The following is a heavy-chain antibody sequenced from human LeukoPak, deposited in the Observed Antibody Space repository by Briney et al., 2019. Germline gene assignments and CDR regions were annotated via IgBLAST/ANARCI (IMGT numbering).Heavy chain of an antibody. CDR2: ISSSSSYI. V-gene: IGHV3-21*01. D-gene: IGHD6-19*01. CDR1: GFTFSSYS. J-gene: IGHJ4*02. CDR3: ARVAGYASIAVAVLDY. Sequence: GGSLRPSCAASGFTFSSYSMNWVRQAPGKGLEWVSSISSSSSYIYYADSVKGRFTISRDNAKNSLYLQMNSLRAEDTAVYYCARVAGYASIAVAVLDYWGQGTLVTVSS.